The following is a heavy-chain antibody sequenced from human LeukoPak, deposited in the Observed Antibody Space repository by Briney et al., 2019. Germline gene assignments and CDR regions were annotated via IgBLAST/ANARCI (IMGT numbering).Heavy chain of an antibody. D-gene: IGHD6-19*01. CDR2: IYPGDSDT. J-gene: IGHJ4*02. V-gene: IGHV5-51*01. CDR1: GYSFTSYW. CDR3: ARAAVAGDFDY. Sequence: GESLKISCMASGYSFTSYWIGWVRQMPGKGLEWMGIIYPGDSDTRYSPSFQGQVTISADKSISTAYLQWSSLRASDTAMYYCARAAVAGDFDYWGQGTLVTVSS.